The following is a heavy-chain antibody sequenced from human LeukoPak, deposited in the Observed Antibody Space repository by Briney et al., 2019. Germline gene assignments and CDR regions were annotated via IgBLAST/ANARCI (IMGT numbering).Heavy chain of an antibody. CDR3: AKDRQTNSYSPFHY. V-gene: IGHV3-23*01. CDR1: GFAFSTYA. D-gene: IGHD1-26*01. Sequence: GGSLRLSCAASGFAFSTYAMTWVRQAPGKGLEWVSAAGGTTGTTYYANSVKGRFTVSRDNSKNTLYLQMNSLGAEDTAVYYCAKDRQTNSYSPFHYWGQGTLVTVSS. CDR2: AGGTTGTT. J-gene: IGHJ4*02.